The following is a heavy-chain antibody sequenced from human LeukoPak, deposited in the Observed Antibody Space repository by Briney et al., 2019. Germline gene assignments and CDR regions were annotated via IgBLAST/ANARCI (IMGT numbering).Heavy chain of an antibody. V-gene: IGHV3-48*03. J-gene: IGHJ4*02. CDR3: ANLWELLDGEVGF. D-gene: IGHD1-26*01. CDR2: ISNSGSPI. Sequence: GGSLRLSCTGSGFTFSTYEMNWVRQAPGQGLEWVAYISNSGSPIYYADSVKGRFAISRDNAKNSVYLLLNSLRAEDTAIYYCANLWELLDGEVGFWGQGTLVTVSS. CDR1: GFTFSTYE.